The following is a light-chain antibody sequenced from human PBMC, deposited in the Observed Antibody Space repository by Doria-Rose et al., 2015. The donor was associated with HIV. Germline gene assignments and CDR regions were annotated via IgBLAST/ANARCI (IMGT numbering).Light chain of an antibody. J-gene: IGKJ3*01. CDR1: QSVSSY. CDR2: GAS. Sequence: TQSPATLSLSPGERVTLSCRASQSVSSYLAWYQQKPGQAPRLLIYGASNRATGIPARFSGSGSGTDFTLTISSLEPEDFAVYYCQQRSNWPPLFGPGTKLAIK. CDR3: QQRSNWPPL. V-gene: IGKV3-11*01.